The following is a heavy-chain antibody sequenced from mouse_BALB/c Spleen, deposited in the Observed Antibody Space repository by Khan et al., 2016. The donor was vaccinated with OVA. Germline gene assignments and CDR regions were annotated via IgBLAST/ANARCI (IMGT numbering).Heavy chain of an antibody. CDR2: INPSNGGT. V-gene: IGHV1S81*02. D-gene: IGHD2-2*01. CDR3: IRSGYGSFAY. J-gene: IGHJ3*01. Sequence: QVRLQQSGAELVKPGASVKLSCKASGYTFTSYYMYWVKQRPGQGLEWIGEINPSNGGTNFNEKFKSKATLTVDKSSSTAYMRLSSLPSEDSAVYYCIRSGYGSFAYWGQGTLVTVSA. CDR1: GYTFTSYY.